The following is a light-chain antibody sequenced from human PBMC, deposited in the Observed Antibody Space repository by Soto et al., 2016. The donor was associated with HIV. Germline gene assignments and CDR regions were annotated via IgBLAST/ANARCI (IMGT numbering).Light chain of an antibody. V-gene: IGLV3-21*03. CDR1: NIGRKS. J-gene: IGLJ2*01. CDR3: QVWDSSSDHVV. CDR2: DDS. Sequence: SYELTQPPSVSVAPGKTARITCGGNNIGRKSVQWYQQKTGQAPVLAVYDDSDRPSGVPERFSGSNSGNTATLTISRVEAGDEADYYCQVWDSSSDHVVFGGGTKVTVL.